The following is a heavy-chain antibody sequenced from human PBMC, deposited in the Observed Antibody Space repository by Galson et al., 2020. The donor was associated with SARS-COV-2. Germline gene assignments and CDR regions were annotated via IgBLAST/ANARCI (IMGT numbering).Heavy chain of an antibody. CDR2: INDDGDST. Sequence: GGSLRLSCAGSGFIFSYYAMSWVRQAPGKGLEWVSAINDDGDSTYYADSVKGRFTISRDNSKTTLYLQMDSLTVDDAAIYYCAKYDYDTSGYLTENLQHWGQGTLVTVSS. V-gene: IGHV3-23*01. CDR3: AKYDYDTSGYLTENLQH. D-gene: IGHD3-22*01. CDR1: GFIFSYYA. J-gene: IGHJ1*01.